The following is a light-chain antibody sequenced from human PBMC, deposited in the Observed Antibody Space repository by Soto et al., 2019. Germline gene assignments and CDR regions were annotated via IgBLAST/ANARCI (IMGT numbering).Light chain of an antibody. CDR1: RSIESRY. V-gene: IGKV3-20*01. Sequence: EIVLTQSPVTLSLSPGERASLSCRTSRSIESRYLAWYQQRPGQAPRLLIYHSSSRATGIPDRFSGSGSGTDFTLTISRLEPEDFAVYYCQQYDTSLWAYTFGQGTKVDIK. J-gene: IGKJ2*01. CDR2: HSS. CDR3: QQYDTSLWAYT.